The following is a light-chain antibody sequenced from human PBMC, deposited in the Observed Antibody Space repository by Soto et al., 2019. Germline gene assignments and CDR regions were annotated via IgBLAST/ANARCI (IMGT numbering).Light chain of an antibody. J-gene: IGKJ5*01. CDR1: QSVSSY. CDR2: DAS. Sequence: EIVLTQSPANLSLSPGGRATLSCRASQSVSSYLGWYQQKSGQAPRLLIYDASNRATGIPARFSGSGSGTDFTLTISSLEPEDFAVYYCQQRSNWPPSITFGQGTRLEIK. CDR3: QQRSNWPPSIT. V-gene: IGKV3-11*01.